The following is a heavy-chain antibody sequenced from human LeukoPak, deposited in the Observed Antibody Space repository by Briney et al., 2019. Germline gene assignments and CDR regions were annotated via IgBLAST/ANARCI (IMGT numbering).Heavy chain of an antibody. CDR2: ISSSGSTI. V-gene: IGHV3-48*03. CDR3: ARELGYCSSTSCYARFDY. J-gene: IGHJ4*02. D-gene: IGHD2-2*01. CDR1: GFTFSSYE. Sequence: GGSLRLSCAASGFTFSSYEMNWVRQAPGKGLEWVSYISSSGSTIYYADSVKGRFTISRDNAKNSLYLQMNSLRAEDTDVYYCARELGYCSSTSCYARFDYWGQGTLVTVSS.